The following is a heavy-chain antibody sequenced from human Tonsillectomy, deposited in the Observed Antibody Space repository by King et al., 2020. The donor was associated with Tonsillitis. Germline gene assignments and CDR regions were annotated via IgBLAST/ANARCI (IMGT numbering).Heavy chain of an antibody. CDR2: ISSSGSTI. V-gene: IGHV3-11*01. Sequence: HVQLVESGGGLVKPGVSLRLSCAASGFTFSDYYMSWIRQAPGKGLEWVSYISSSGSTIYYADSVKGRFTISRDNAKNSLYLQMNSLRAEDTAVYYCARGSAYDFWSDYYDAFDVWGQGTMVTVSS. J-gene: IGHJ3*01. CDR1: GFTFSDYY. CDR3: ARGSAYDFWSDYYDAFDV. D-gene: IGHD3-3*01.